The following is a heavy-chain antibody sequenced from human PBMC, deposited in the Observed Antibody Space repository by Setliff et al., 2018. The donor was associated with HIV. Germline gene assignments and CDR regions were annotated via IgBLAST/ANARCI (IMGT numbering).Heavy chain of an antibody. V-gene: IGHV1-18*01. CDR2: ISAYNGNT. D-gene: IGHD3-3*01. Sequence: GASVKVSCKASGYTFSSYGISWVRQAPGQGVEWMGWISAYNGNTNYAQKLQGRVTMTTDTSTSTAYMERRSLRSDDTAVYYCARGYYNFWSGCDDSRFPNPIDAFDIWGQGTMVTVSS. J-gene: IGHJ3*02. CDR3: ARGYYNFWSGCDDSRFPNPIDAFDI. CDR1: GYTFSSYG.